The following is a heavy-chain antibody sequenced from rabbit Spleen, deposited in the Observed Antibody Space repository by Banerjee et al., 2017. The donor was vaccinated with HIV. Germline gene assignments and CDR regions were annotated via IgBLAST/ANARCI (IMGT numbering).Heavy chain of an antibody. CDR1: GFDFSTYS. CDR3: VRDNGSGGVLSL. Sequence: QEQLVESGGGLVQPGGSLKLSCKASGFDFSTYSMSWVRQAPGKGLEWIGYIVPIFGVTYYANWVNGRFTISSHNAQNTLYLQLNSLTAADTATYFCVRDNGSGGVLSLWGQGTLVTVS. CDR2: IVPIFGVT. D-gene: IGHD1-1*01. V-gene: IGHV1S47*01. J-gene: IGHJ3*01.